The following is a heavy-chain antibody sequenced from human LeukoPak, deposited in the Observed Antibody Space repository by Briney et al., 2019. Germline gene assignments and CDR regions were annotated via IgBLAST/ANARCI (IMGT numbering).Heavy chain of an antibody. CDR2: MNPNCGNT. CDR1: GYTFTSYD. J-gene: IGHJ6*03. D-gene: IGHD2-2*02. Sequence: ASVKVSCKASGYTFTSYDINWVRQATGQGLEWMGWMNPNCGNTGYAQKFQGRVTMTRNTSISTAYMELSSLRSEDTAVYYCASCSTSCYTGFCYYYYCYMDVWGKGTTVTVSS. V-gene: IGHV1-8*01. CDR3: ASCSTSCYTGFCYYYYCYMDV.